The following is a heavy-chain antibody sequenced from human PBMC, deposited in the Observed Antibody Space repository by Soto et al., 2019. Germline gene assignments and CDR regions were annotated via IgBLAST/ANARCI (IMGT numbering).Heavy chain of an antibody. V-gene: IGHV3-11*06. Sequence: GGSLRLSCAATGFVFNDYYMSWIRQAPGKGLEWLSNISGSSGSKKYADAGKGRFTISRDNAKKSLYLEMHSLRAEDTAMYYCARYAAEVTTFFDQWGQGTLVTVSS. CDR1: GFVFNDYY. J-gene: IGHJ4*02. D-gene: IGHD4-17*01. CDR3: ARYAAEVTTFFDQ. CDR2: ISGSSGSK.